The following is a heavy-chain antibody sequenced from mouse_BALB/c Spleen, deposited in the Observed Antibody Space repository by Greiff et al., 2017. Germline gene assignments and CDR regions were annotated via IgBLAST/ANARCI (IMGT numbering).Heavy chain of an antibody. V-gene: IGHV14-3*02. D-gene: IGHD1-1*01. Sequence: VHVKQSGAELVKPGASVKLSCTASGFNIKDTYMHWVKQRPEQGLEWIGRIDPANGNTKYDPKFQGKANITADTSSNTAYLQLSSLTSEDTAVYYCASYYYGSREAWFAYWGQGTLVTVSA. J-gene: IGHJ3*01. CDR1: GFNIKDTY. CDR3: ASYYYGSREAWFAY. CDR2: IDPANGNT.